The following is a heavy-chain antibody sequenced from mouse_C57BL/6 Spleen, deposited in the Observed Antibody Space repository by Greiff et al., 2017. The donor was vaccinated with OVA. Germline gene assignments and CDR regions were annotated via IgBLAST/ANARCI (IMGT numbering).Heavy chain of an antibody. D-gene: IGHD1-2*01. Sequence: VQLQQSGAELVRPGASVTLSCKASGSTFTDYEMHWVKQTPVHGLEWIGAIDPETGGTAYNQKFKGKAILTADKSSSTAYMELRSLTSEDSAVYYCTPGLAYWGQGTLVTVSA. V-gene: IGHV1-15*01. CDR3: TPGLAY. CDR2: IDPETGGT. J-gene: IGHJ3*01. CDR1: GSTFTDYE.